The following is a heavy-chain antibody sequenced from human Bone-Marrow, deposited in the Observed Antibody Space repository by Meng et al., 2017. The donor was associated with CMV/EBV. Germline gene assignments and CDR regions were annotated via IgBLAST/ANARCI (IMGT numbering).Heavy chain of an antibody. J-gene: IGHJ6*02. Sequence: ASVKVSCKASGYTFTGYYMHWVRQAPGQGLEWMGWINPNSGGTNHAQKFQGRVTMTRDTSISTAYMELSRLRSDDTAVYYCARVEKGGRYFDWLLQTPREYGMDVWGQGTTVTVSS. CDR1: GYTFTGYY. V-gene: IGHV1-2*02. D-gene: IGHD3-9*01. CDR3: ARVEKGGRYFDWLLQTPREYGMDV. CDR2: INPNSGGT.